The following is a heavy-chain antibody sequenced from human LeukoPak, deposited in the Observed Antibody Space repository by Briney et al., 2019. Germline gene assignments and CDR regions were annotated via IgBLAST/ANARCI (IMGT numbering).Heavy chain of an antibody. J-gene: IGHJ4*02. Sequence: PGGSLRLSCAASGFTFSSYAMSWVRQAPGKGLEWVLGISASGGSSYYADSVKGRFTISRDNSKNTLYLQMDSLRAEGTAVYYCAKDRITGTPYYFDYWGQGTLVTVSS. CDR2: ISASGGSS. CDR1: GFTFSSYA. D-gene: IGHD1-20*01. V-gene: IGHV3-23*01. CDR3: AKDRITGTPYYFDY.